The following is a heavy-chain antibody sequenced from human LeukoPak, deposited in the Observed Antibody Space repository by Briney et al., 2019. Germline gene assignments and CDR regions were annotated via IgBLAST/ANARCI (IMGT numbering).Heavy chain of an antibody. CDR1: GFNVSKNF. CDR3: AKSLTGDRLFVS. J-gene: IGHJ4*02. V-gene: IGHV3-53*01. CDR2: IYSGGRT. D-gene: IGHD7-27*01. Sequence: GGSLRLSCAASGFNVSKNFMAWFRQAPGKGPEWLSVIYSGGRTYYAESLLGRFSTSRDTSQNTLYLQMSSLRTEDTAVYYCAKSLTGDRLFVSWGQGTLVTVSS.